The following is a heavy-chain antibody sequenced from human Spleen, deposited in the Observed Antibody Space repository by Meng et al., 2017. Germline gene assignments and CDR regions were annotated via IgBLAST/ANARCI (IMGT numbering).Heavy chain of an antibody. CDR3: ARGPTTMAHDFDY. J-gene: IGHJ4*02. V-gene: IGHV4-34*01. CDR2: INHSGST. CDR1: GGSFSGYY. Sequence: QVQIQRWGAGLLKPSETLSLTCVVSGGSFSGYYWSWIRQPPGKGLEWIGEINHSGSTNYNPSLKSRVTISVDTSKDHFSLKQSSVTAADSAVYYCARGPTTMAHDFDYWGQGTLVTVSS. D-gene: IGHD4-11*01.